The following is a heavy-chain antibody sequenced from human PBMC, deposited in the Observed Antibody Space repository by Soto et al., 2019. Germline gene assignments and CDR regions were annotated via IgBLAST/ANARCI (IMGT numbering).Heavy chain of an antibody. Sequence: QVQLVQSGAEVKMPGSSVKVSCTASGDTFSNYAISWARQAPGQGLEWMGGIIPVFATPHYAQRFQGRVSITADESTRTVYMELSSLVSDDPAVYYCLREDRSSDYWGQGTLVIVSS. D-gene: IGHD6-6*01. V-gene: IGHV1-69*01. J-gene: IGHJ4*02. CDR1: GDTFSNYA. CDR3: LREDRSSDY. CDR2: IIPVFATP.